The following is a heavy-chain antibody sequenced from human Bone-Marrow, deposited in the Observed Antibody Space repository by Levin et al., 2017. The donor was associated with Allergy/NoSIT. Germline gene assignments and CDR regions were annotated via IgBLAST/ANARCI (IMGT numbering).Heavy chain of an antibody. V-gene: IGHV4-39*02. J-gene: IGHJ4*02. D-gene: IGHD1-7*01. CDR2: IYYSGTA. Sequence: PSETLSLTCTNSGGYIANTYHHWAWVRQPPGGGLEWIGSIYYSGTAYYNPSLKSRVSMSVDIPNNLFSLHLSSVTAADTAVYYCARAYHWDSSPGGPFDSWGQGTLVTVSS. CDR1: GGYIANTYHH. CDR3: ARAYHWDSSPGGPFDS.